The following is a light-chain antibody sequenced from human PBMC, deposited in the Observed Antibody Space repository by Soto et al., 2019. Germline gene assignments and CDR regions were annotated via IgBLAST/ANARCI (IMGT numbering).Light chain of an antibody. CDR3: RQYNNWPPT. CDR2: GAS. J-gene: IGKJ5*01. Sequence: EIVMTQSPATLSVSPGERATLSCRATQSVSSNLAWYQQKPGQAPRLLIYGASTRSTGIPARFSGSRSGTAFTLTISSRQSEDFAVYYCRQYNNWPPTFGQGTRVEIK. CDR1: QSVSSN. V-gene: IGKV3-15*01.